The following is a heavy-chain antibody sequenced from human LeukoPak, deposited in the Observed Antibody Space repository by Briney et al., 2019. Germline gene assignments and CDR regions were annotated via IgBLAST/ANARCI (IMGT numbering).Heavy chain of an antibody. D-gene: IGHD1-7*01. Sequence: ASVKVSCKASEYTFTGYYLHWVRQAPGQGLEWMGWINPHSGDTDYAQKFQGRVTMTRDTSISTAYMELSRLRSDDTAVYYCARDIGNFAIDYWGQGTLVTVSS. J-gene: IGHJ4*02. CDR3: ARDIGNFAIDY. V-gene: IGHV1-2*02. CDR2: INPHSGDT. CDR1: EYTFTGYY.